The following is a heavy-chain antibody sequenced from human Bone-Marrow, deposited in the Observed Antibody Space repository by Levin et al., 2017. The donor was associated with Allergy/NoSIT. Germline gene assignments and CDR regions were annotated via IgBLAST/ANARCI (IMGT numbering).Heavy chain of an antibody. CDR2: IYYSGST. CDR1: GGSISSGDYY. Sequence: SQTLSLTCTVSGGSISSGDYYWSWIRQPPGKGLEWIGYIYYSGSTYYNPSLKSRVTISVDTSKNQFSLKLSSVTAADTAVYYCARGSLRIPYDAFDIWGQGTMVTVSS. V-gene: IGHV4-30-4*01. J-gene: IGHJ3*02. D-gene: IGHD2-15*01. CDR3: ARGSLRIPYDAFDI.